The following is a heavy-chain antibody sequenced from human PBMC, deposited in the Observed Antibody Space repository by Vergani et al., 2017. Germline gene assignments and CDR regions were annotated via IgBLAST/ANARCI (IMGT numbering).Heavy chain of an antibody. V-gene: IGHV3-48*03. CDR1: GFTFSSYE. CDR3: ARVQAYYYYGMDV. CDR2: ISSSGSTI. Sequence: EVQLVESGGGLVQPGGSLRLSCAASGFTFSSYEMNWVRQAPGKGLEWVSYISSSGSTIYYADSVKGRFTISRDNAKNSLYLQMNSLGAEDTAVYYCARVQAYYYYGMDVWGQGTTVTVSS. J-gene: IGHJ6*02.